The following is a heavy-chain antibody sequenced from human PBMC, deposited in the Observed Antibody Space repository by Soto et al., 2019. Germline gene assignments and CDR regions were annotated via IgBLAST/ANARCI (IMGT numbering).Heavy chain of an antibody. CDR3: ARDGGVTGMTTILDY. Sequence: QVQLVQSGTEVTKPGSSVQVSCKLSGGTFGQNGISGVRQVPGQGLEWLGGIIPVFGTVNYALKFLGKVSITAYKATSTAYMEVSGLRPEDTALYYCARDGGVTGMTTILDYWGQGTLIHVSS. D-gene: IGHD2-8*02. CDR1: GGTFGQNG. CDR2: IIPVFGTV. J-gene: IGHJ4*02. V-gene: IGHV1-69*14.